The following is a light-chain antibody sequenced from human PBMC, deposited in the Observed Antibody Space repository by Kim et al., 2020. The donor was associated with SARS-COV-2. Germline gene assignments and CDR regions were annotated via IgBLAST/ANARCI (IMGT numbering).Light chain of an antibody. V-gene: IGLV3-1*01. CDR2: QDS. Sequence: SVYPGHTASITCSGDKLGDKYACWYQQKPGQSPVLVIYQDSKRPSGIPERFSGSNSGNTATLTISGTQAMDEADYYCQAWDSSTAVFGGGTQLTVL. CDR1: KLGDKY. J-gene: IGLJ2*01. CDR3: QAWDSSTAV.